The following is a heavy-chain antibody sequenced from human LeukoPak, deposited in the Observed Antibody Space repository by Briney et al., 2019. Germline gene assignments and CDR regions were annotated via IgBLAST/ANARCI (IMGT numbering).Heavy chain of an antibody. CDR1: GFTFSSYG. Sequence: GGSLRLSCAASGFTFSSYGMHWVRQAPGKGLEWVAVISYDGSNKYYADSVKGRFTISRDNSKNTLYLQMNSLRAEDTAVYYCAKIEVDPGYGDHGGAFDIWGQGTMVTVSS. D-gene: IGHD4-17*01. CDR3: AKIEVDPGYGDHGGAFDI. J-gene: IGHJ3*02. CDR2: ISYDGSNK. V-gene: IGHV3-30*18.